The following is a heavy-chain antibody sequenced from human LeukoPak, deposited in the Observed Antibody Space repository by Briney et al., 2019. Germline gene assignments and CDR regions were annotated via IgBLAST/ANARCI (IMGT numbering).Heavy chain of an antibody. Sequence: SETLSLTCTVSGGSISSGSYYWSWIRQPPGKGLEWIGEINHSGSTNYNPSLKSRVTISVDRSKNQFSLKLSSVTAADTAVYYCARAYSSSSHAFDIWGQGTMVTVSS. D-gene: IGHD6-13*01. CDR3: ARAYSSSSHAFDI. CDR2: INHSGST. J-gene: IGHJ3*02. V-gene: IGHV4-39*07. CDR1: GGSISSGSYY.